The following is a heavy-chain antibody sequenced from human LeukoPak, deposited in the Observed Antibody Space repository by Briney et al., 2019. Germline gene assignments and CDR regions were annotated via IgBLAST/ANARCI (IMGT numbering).Heavy chain of an antibody. J-gene: IGHJ4*02. D-gene: IGHD6-13*01. V-gene: IGHV4-59*01. Sequence: PSETLSLTCTVSGGSISSYYRSWIRQPPGKGLEWIGYIYYSGSTNYNPSLKSRVTISVDTSKNQFSLKLSSVTAADTAVYYCARNTIAAAGSFDYWGQGTLVTVSS. CDR1: GGSISSYY. CDR2: IYYSGST. CDR3: ARNTIAAAGSFDY.